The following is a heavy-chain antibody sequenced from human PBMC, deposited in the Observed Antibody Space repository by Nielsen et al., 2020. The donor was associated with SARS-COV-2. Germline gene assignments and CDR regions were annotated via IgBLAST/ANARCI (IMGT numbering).Heavy chain of an antibody. Sequence: LSLTCAASGFPFDDYAMHWVRQAPGKGLEWVSGISWNSGSIGYADSVKGRFTISRDNAKNSLYLQMNSLRAEDTALYYCATGGGDYGDYNYFDLWGRGTLVTVSS. J-gene: IGHJ2*01. CDR3: ATGGGDYGDYNYFDL. CDR1: GFPFDDYA. CDR2: ISWNSGSI. V-gene: IGHV3-9*01. D-gene: IGHD4-17*01.